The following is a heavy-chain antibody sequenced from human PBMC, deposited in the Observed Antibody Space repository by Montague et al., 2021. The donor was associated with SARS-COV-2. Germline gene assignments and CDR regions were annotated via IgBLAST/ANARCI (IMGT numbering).Heavy chain of an antibody. CDR1: GDSVTVSRTS. D-gene: IGHD2-2*01. Sequence: CAISGDSVTVSRTSWKYSKQSPLNSIHCNGTKYDRSKKNKDYAESVKSRITIDPDTSKHQFSLHLNSVTPEDTAVYYCARIPVGSKYYFDFWGQGTLVTVSS. CDR3: ARIPVGSKYYFDF. V-gene: IGHV6-1*01. J-gene: IGHJ4*02. CDR2: KYDRSKKNK.